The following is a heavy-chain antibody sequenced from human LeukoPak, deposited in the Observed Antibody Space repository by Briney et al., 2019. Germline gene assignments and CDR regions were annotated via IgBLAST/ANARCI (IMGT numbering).Heavy chain of an antibody. V-gene: IGHV3-7*01. J-gene: IGHJ4*02. D-gene: IGHD3-22*01. Sequence: HSGGSLRLSCAASGFTFSSYRMSWVRQAPGKGLEWVANIKQDGSEKYYVDSVKGRFTISRDNAKNSLYLQMNSLRAEDTAVYYCARNYYDSSGYWTPDYWGQGTLATVSS. CDR2: IKQDGSEK. CDR1: GFTFSSYR. CDR3: ARNYYDSSGYWTPDY.